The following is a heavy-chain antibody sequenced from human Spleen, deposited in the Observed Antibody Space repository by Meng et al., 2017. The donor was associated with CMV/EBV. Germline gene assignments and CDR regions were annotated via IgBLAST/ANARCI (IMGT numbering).Heavy chain of an antibody. CDR3: ASGKMEGVAAAMTSRLYNFDY. Sequence: RQAPGPGLEWMGGIIPRFGAANYAQKFQGRATFTTDESTSTAYMELSRLRSQETAVYYCASGKMEGVAAAMTSRLYNFDYWGQGTLVTVSS. J-gene: IGHJ4*02. CDR2: IIPRFGAA. V-gene: IGHV1-69*05. D-gene: IGHD2-2*01.